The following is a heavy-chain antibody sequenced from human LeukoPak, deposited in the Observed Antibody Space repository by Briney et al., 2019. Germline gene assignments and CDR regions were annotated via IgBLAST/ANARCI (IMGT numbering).Heavy chain of an antibody. CDR2: INHSGST. Sequence: PSETLSLTCAVYGGSFSGYYWSWIRQPPGKGLEWIGEINHSGSTNYNPSLKSRATISVDTSKNQFSLKLSSVTAADTAVYYCALTLEWFGGLISDYWGQGTLVTVSS. CDR1: GGSFSGYY. V-gene: IGHV4-34*01. J-gene: IGHJ4*02. CDR3: ALTLEWFGGLISDY. D-gene: IGHD3-10*01.